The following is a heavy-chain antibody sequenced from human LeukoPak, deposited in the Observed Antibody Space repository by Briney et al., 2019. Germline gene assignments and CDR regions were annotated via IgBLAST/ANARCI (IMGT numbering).Heavy chain of an antibody. J-gene: IGHJ3*02. CDR2: INHSGST. CDR1: GGSLSGYY. D-gene: IGHD6-19*01. CDR3: PRGRYSSGWYSVHACPI. Sequence: ASETLSLNCAVYGGSLSGYYWSWIRQPPGKGLEWIGEINHSGSTNYNPSLKSRVTISVDTSKNQFSLKLSSVTAADTAVYYCPRGRYSSGWYSVHACPIWCQVQMVIVSS. V-gene: IGHV4-34*01.